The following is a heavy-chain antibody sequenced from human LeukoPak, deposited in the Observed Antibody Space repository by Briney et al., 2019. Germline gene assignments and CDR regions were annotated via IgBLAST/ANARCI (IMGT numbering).Heavy chain of an antibody. CDR2: INPNSGGT. J-gene: IGHJ3*02. CDR3: AREPMIVVVHDAFDI. V-gene: IGHV1-2*02. CDR1: GYTFTGYY. Sequence: GASVKVSCKASGYTFTGYYMHWVRQAPGQGLEWMGWINPNSGGTNYAQKFQGRVTMTRDTSISTAYMELSRLRSDDTAVYYCAREPMIVVVHDAFDIWGQGTMVTVSS. D-gene: IGHD3-22*01.